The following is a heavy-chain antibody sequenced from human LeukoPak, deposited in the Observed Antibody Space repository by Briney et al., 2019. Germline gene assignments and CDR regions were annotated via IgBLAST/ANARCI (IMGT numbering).Heavy chain of an antibody. V-gene: IGHV1-69*13. D-gene: IGHD2-2*02. J-gene: IGHJ5*02. Sequence: SVKVSCKASGGTFSSYDISGVRQAPGQGLEWMGGIIPIFGTANYAQKFQGRVTITADESTSAAYMELSSLRSEDTAVYYCARSDIVVVPAAIPRYNWFDPWGQGTLVTVSS. CDR2: IIPIFGTA. CDR1: GGTFSSYD. CDR3: ARSDIVVVPAAIPRYNWFDP.